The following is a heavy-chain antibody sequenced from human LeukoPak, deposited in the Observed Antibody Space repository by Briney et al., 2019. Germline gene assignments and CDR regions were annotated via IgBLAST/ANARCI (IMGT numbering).Heavy chain of an antibody. J-gene: IGHJ4*02. V-gene: IGHV4-59*01. CDR1: GGSISRYY. Sequence: SETLSLTCTVSGGSISRYYWSWLRQPPGKGLEWIGYIYYSGSTNYNPSLTSRVTISVDTPKNQFSLKLSSVTAADTAVYYCARDPGYCSGGSCQTPFDYWGQGTLVTVSS. CDR3: ARDPGYCSGGSCQTPFDY. D-gene: IGHD2-15*01. CDR2: IYYSGST.